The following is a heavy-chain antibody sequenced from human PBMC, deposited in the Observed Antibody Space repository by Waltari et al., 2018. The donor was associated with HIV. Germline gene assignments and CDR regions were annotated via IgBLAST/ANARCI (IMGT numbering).Heavy chain of an antibody. CDR3: AKDKGGVTYIFDY. J-gene: IGHJ4*02. CDR2: ISYDGSNK. CDR1: GFSFSTYG. V-gene: IGHV3-30*18. D-gene: IGHD1-1*01. Sequence: SGFSFSTYGMHWVRQAPGKGLEWVAVISYDGSNKYYADSVKGRFTISRDNSKNTLYLQMNSLRAEDTAVYYCAKDKGGVTYIFDYWGQGTLVTVSS.